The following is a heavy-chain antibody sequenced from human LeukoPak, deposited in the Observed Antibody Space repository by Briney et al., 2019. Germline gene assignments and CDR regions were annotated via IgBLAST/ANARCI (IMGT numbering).Heavy chain of an antibody. J-gene: IGHJ4*02. CDR2: MNSAGTTI. V-gene: IGHV3-74*01. Sequence: PGGSLRLSCAASGFTISGFWMHWVRQVPGEGLGWVARMNSAGTTINYADSVKGRFTISRDNSKNPLYLQMNSLRAEDTAVYYCAKDGVMAGHYLDYWGQGTLVTVSS. D-gene: IGHD5-24*01. CDR3: AKDGVMAGHYLDY. CDR1: GFTISGFW.